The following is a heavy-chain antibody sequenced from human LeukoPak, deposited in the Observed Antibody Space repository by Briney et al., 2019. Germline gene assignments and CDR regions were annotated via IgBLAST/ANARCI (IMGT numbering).Heavy chain of an antibody. CDR1: GFPLSDYA. V-gene: IGHV3-23*01. CDR2: ISGGT. Sequence: GGSLRLSCAASGFPLSDYALSWVRQAPGKGLEWVSGISGGTYDADSVRGRFTISRDNSKNTLYLQMNSLRAEDTAVYYCASKGDWGQGTLVTVSS. D-gene: IGHD3-16*01. J-gene: IGHJ4*02. CDR3: ASKGD.